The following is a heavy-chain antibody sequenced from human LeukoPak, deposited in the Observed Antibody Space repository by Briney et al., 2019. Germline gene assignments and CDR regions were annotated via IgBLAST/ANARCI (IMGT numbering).Heavy chain of an antibody. D-gene: IGHD6-13*01. Sequence: GGSLRLSCVDSGFTLCHYWLTWVRQAPGKGLEWVSNINTEGSAIFSADSVRGRFTISREKVKKSLYLQKNRLRVEDTAVYYFPTAEESAAVHFWGQGTLVAVSS. CDR1: GFTLCHYW. CDR2: INTEGSAI. CDR3: PTAEESAAVHF. J-gene: IGHJ4*02. V-gene: IGHV3-7*01.